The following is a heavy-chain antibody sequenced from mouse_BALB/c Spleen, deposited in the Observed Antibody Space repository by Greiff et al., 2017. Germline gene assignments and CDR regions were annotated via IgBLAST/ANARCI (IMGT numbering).Heavy chain of an antibody. CDR1: GYTFTSYV. D-gene: IGHD1-1*01. CDR2: INPYNDGT. Sequence: VQLKESGPELVKPGASVKMSCKASGYTFTSYVMHWVKQKPGQGLEWIGYINPYNDGTKYNEKFKGKATLTSDKSSSTAYMELSSLTSEDSAVYYCARGYYGSSYDWYFDVWGAGTTVTVSS. J-gene: IGHJ1*01. V-gene: IGHV1-14*01. CDR3: ARGYYGSSYDWYFDV.